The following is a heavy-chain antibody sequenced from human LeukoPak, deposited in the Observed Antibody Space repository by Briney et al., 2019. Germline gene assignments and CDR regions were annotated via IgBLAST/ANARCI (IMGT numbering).Heavy chain of an antibody. D-gene: IGHD6-6*01. CDR3: TKEEYINSSGYFDY. CDR1: GFTFDDCA. J-gene: IGHJ4*02. V-gene: IGHV3-9*01. CDR2: ISWNSGSI. Sequence: GGSLRLSCADSGFTFDDCAMHWVRQAPGKDLEWVSGISWNSGSIGYADSVKGRFTISRDNSKNSLYLQMNSLRVEDTALYFCTKEEYINSSGYFDYWGQGTLVTVSS.